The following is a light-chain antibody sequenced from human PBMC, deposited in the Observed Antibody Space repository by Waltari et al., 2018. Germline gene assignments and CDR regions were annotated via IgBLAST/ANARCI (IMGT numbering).Light chain of an antibody. CDR2: GIS. CDR3: QQYDSSPLS. V-gene: IGKV3-20*01. J-gene: IGKJ4*01. Sequence: EIVLTQSPGTLSLSPGERATLSCRASPTISSNYLAGYKQKPGQAPRLLSYGISNRATGIPDRFSGSGSGTDFTLTISRLEPEDFAVYYCQQYDSSPLSFGGGTKVEIK. CDR1: PTISSNY.